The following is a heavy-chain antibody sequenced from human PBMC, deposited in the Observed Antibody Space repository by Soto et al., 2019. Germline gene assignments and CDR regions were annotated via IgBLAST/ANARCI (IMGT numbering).Heavy chain of an antibody. Sequence: QVQLVQSGAEVKKPGSSVKVSCKASGGTFSSYAISWVRQAPGQGLEWMGGIIPIFGTANYAQKFQGRVTITADESTSTDYMELSSLRSEDTAVYYCARGDSSSPAPSDAFDICGQGTMVTVSS. CDR3: ARGDSSSPAPSDAFDI. D-gene: IGHD6-13*01. J-gene: IGHJ3*02. CDR2: IIPIFGTA. V-gene: IGHV1-69*01. CDR1: GGTFSSYA.